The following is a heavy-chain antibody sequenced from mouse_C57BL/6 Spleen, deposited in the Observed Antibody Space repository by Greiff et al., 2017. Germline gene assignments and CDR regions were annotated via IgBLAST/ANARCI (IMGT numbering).Heavy chain of an antibody. V-gene: IGHV1-26*01. CDR2: INPNNGGT. D-gene: IGHD1-1*01. CDR1: GYTFTDYY. Sequence: VQLQQSGPELVKPGASVKISCKASGYTFTDYYMTWVKQSHGKSLEWIGDINPNNGGTSYNQKFKGKATLTVDKSSSTAYMELRSLTSEDSAVYYCARGGYYGSRIDDWGQGTTLTVSS. J-gene: IGHJ2*01. CDR3: ARGGYYGSRIDD.